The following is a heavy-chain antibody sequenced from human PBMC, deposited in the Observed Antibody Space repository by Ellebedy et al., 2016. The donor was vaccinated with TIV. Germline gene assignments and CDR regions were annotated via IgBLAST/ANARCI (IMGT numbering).Heavy chain of an antibody. CDR1: GYTFTSYS. D-gene: IGHD3-10*01. CDR2: INPSGGST. J-gene: IGHJ4*02. CDR3: ARGGFSARGTFDY. V-gene: IGHV1-46*01. Sequence: AASVKVSCKASGYTFTSYSMHWVRQAPGQGLEWMGKINPSGGSTSYPQKFQDRVTMTRDTSTSTVYMEVSSVRSEDTAVYYCARGGFSARGTFDYWGQGTLVTVSS.